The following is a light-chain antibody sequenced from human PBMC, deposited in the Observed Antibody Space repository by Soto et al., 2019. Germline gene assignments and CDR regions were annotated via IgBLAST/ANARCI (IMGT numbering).Light chain of an antibody. CDR3: QSYDSSLSGCV. CDR2: GNS. CDR1: SSNIGAGYD. V-gene: IGLV1-40*01. Sequence: QSVLTQPPSVSGAPGQRVTISCTGSSSNIGAGYDVHWYQKLPGTAPKLLIYGNSNRPSGVPDRFSGSKSGTSASLAITGLQAEDEADYYCQSYDSSLSGCVFGGGTKVTVL. J-gene: IGLJ3*02.